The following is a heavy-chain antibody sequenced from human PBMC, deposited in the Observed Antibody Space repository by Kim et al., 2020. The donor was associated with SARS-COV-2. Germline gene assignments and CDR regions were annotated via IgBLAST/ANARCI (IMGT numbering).Heavy chain of an antibody. CDR2: ISAYNGNT. V-gene: IGHV1-18*01. Sequence: ASVKVSCKASGYTFTSYGISWVRQAPGQGLEWMGWISAYNGNTNYAQKLQGRVTMTTDTSTSTAYMELRSLRSDDTAVYYCARDRGPFGGVGEWLRGGHWFDPWGQGTLVTVSS. CDR3: ARDRGPFGGVGEWLRGGHWFDP. J-gene: IGHJ5*02. D-gene: IGHD3-16*01. CDR1: GYTFTSYG.